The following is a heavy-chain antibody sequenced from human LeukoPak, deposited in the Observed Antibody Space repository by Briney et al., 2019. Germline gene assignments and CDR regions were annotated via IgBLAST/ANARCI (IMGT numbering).Heavy chain of an antibody. CDR2: INPNSGGT. CDR3: ARRRHCSSTSCPRAEYFQH. D-gene: IGHD2-2*01. V-gene: IGHV1-2*02. CDR1: GYTFTGYY. J-gene: IGHJ1*01. Sequence: GASVKVSCKASGYTFTGYYMHWVRQAPGQGLEWMGWINPNSGGTNYAQKFQGRVTMTRDTSISTAYMELSSLRSEDTAVYYCARRRHCSSTSCPRAEYFQHWGQGTLVTVSS.